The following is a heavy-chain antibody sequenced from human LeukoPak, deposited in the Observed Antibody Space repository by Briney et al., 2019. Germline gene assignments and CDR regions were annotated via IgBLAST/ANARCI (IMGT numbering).Heavy chain of an antibody. D-gene: IGHD6-13*01. Sequence: SETLSLTCTVSVYSISSGYYWGWIRQPPGKGLEWIGSIYHSGSTYYNPSLKSRVTISVDTSKDQFSLKLSSVTAADTAVYYCARSAATGTHNWFDPWGQGTLVTVSS. CDR2: IYHSGST. CDR1: VYSISSGYY. J-gene: IGHJ5*02. V-gene: IGHV4-38-2*02. CDR3: ARSAATGTHNWFDP.